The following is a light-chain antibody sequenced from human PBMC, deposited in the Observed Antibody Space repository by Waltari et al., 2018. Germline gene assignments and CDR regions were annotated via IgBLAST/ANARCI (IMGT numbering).Light chain of an antibody. CDR1: SSDIGAYNF. CDR2: DVD. J-gene: IGLJ1*01. Sequence: QSALTQPASVSGSPGQSITISCTGTSSDIGAYNFVSWYQKHPGKAPKVMIYDVDNRPCWFSSRFSGSKSGNTASLTIAGLQAEDEADYYCSSYTTGSTRYVFGSGTKVTVL. CDR3: SSYTTGSTRYV. V-gene: IGLV2-14*03.